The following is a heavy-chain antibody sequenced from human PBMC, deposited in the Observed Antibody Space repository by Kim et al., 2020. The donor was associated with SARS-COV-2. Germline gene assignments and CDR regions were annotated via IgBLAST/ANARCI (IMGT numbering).Heavy chain of an antibody. CDR3: AKGPRVPVATYYFDY. J-gene: IGHJ4*02. V-gene: IGHV3-23*01. CDR2: ISGSGDDT. CDR1: GFTFSSYA. Sequence: GGSLRLSCAASGFTFSSYAMTWVRQAPGKGLEWVSAISGSGDDTYYADSVKGRFTIYRDNSRNTLYLQMNSLRAEDTAVYYCAKGPRVPVATYYFDYWGQGALVTVSS.